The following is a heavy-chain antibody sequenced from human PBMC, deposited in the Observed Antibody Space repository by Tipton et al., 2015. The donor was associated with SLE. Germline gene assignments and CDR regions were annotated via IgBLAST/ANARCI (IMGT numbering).Heavy chain of an antibody. CDR2: IYYSGST. CDR3: ARELRIVGAKDWFDP. CDR1: GGSISSSSYY. V-gene: IGHV4-39*07. D-gene: IGHD1-26*01. J-gene: IGHJ5*02. Sequence: TLFLTCTVSGGSISSSSYYWGWIRQPPGKGLEWIGSIYYSGSTYYNPSLKSRVTISVDTSKNQFSLKLSSVTAADTAVYYCARELRIVGAKDWFDPWGQGTLVTVSS.